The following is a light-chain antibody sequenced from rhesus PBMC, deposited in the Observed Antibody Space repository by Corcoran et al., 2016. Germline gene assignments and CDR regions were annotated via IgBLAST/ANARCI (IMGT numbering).Light chain of an antibody. J-gene: IGKJ2*01. V-gene: IGKV1-25*01. Sequence: DIQMTQSPSSLSASVGDRVTITCQASQGISHNLAWYQQKPGKVPKLLIYKASTLQSGVPSRFSGSGSGTDFTLTISSLQPEDFATYYGQHGYGTPYSFGQGTKVEIK. CDR1: QGISHN. CDR2: KAS. CDR3: QHGYGTPYS.